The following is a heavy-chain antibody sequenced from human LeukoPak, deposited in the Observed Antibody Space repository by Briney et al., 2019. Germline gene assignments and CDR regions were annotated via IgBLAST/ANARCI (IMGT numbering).Heavy chain of an antibody. Sequence: SETLSLTCTVSGGSISSGGNYWSWIRQHPGKGLEWIGYIYYSGSTYYNPSLKSRVTISVDTSKNQFSLKLSSVTAADTAVYYCARSIVVVPAAFDYWGQGTLVTVSS. J-gene: IGHJ4*02. CDR2: IYYSGST. V-gene: IGHV4-31*03. CDR3: ARSIVVVPAAFDY. D-gene: IGHD2-2*01. CDR1: GGSISSGGNY.